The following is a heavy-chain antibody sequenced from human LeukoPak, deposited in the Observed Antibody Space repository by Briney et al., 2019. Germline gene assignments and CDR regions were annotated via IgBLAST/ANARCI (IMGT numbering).Heavy chain of an antibody. D-gene: IGHD2-2*01. CDR3: AKAGCSSTSCYFSS. J-gene: IGHJ4*02. CDR2: IYSGGST. V-gene: IGHV3-53*01. CDR1: GFTVSSNY. Sequence: GGSLRLSCAASGFTVSSNYMSWVRQAPGKGLEWVSVIYSGGSTYYADSVKGRFTISRDNSKNTLYLQMNSLRAEDTAVYYCAKAGCSSTSCYFSSWGQGTLVTVSS.